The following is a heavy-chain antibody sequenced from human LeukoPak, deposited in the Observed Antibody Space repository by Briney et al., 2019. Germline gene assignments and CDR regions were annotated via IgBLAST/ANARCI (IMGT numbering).Heavy chain of an antibody. J-gene: IGHJ4*02. D-gene: IGHD2-8*02. Sequence: GGSLRLSCAASGFIVSSNYMSWVRQAPGKELEWVSVIYSCGSTYYADSVKGRFTISRDNSKNTLYLQMNSLRAKDTAVYYCARDIGPGYSSGFNWGQGTLVTVSS. V-gene: IGHV3-53*01. CDR2: IYSCGST. CDR3: ARDIGPGYSSGFN. CDR1: GFIVSSNY.